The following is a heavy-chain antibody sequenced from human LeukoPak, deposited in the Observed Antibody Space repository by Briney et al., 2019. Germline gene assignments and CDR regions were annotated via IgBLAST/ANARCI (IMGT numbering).Heavy chain of an antibody. CDR1: GLPFSSYA. Sequence: PGRSLRLSCAASGLPFSSYAMHWVRQAPGKGLEWVALISYDGSNEHYADSVKGRFTISRDNSKNTLYLQVNSLRAEDTAVYYCVRWLLYGFDIWGQGTMVTVSS. CDR3: VRWLLYGFDI. J-gene: IGHJ3*02. D-gene: IGHD5-12*01. CDR2: ISYDGSNE. V-gene: IGHV3-30*03.